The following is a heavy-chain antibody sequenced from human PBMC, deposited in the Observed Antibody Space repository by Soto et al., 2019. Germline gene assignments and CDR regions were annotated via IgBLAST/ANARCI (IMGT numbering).Heavy chain of an antibody. CDR2: INPNSGGT. CDR3: AREDPDGSGDTNWFDP. Sequence: ASVKVSCKASGYTFTGYYMHWVRQAPGQGLEWMGWINPNSGGTNYAQKVQGWVTMTRDTSISTAYMELSRLRSDDTAVYYCAREDPDGSGDTNWFDPWGQGTLVTVSS. D-gene: IGHD3-10*01. J-gene: IGHJ5*02. V-gene: IGHV1-2*04. CDR1: GYTFTGYY.